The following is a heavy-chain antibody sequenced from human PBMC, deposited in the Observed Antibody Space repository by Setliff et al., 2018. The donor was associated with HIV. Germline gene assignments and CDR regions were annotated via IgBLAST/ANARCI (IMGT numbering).Heavy chain of an antibody. J-gene: IGHJ3*02. D-gene: IGHD3-9*01. CDR2: INPSVGST. Sequence: ASVKVSCKASGYTFTNKYVLWVRQAPGQGPEWVGIINPSVGSTNSAQKFQGRVTMTRDTSTSTVYMELSSLRSGDTAVYYCATDAYHDFLTGPTPGAFDIWGRGTVVTVSS. CDR3: ATDAYHDFLTGPTPGAFDI. CDR1: GYTFTNKY. V-gene: IGHV1-46*01.